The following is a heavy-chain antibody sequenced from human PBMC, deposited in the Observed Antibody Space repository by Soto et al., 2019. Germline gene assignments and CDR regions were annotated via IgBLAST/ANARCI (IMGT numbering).Heavy chain of an antibody. CDR1: GFTFSIYA. J-gene: IGHJ6*02. D-gene: IGHD2-21*02. CDR3: SRDQNIVVVTAIHYYYYGMDV. V-gene: IGHV3-30-3*01. Sequence: LGLSCAASGFTFSIYAMHWVRQAPGKGLEWVAVISYDGSNKYYADSVKGRFTISRDNSKNTLYLQMNSLRAEDTAVYYCSRDQNIVVVTAIHYYYYGMDVWGQGTTVTVSS. CDR2: ISYDGSNK.